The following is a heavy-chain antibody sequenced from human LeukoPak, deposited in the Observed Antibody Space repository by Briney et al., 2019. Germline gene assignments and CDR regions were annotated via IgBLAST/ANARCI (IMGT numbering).Heavy chain of an antibody. CDR2: MNPNSGNT. V-gene: IGHV1-8*01. J-gene: IGHJ4*02. Sequence: ASVKVSCKTSGYTFTSYNINWVRQATGQGLEWMGRMNPNSGNTDSAQKFQGRVTMTRDTSINTAYMELTSLRFEDTAVYYCTRRVGAPGHFDFWGQGTLVTVSS. D-gene: IGHD1-26*01. CDR1: GYTFTSYN. CDR3: TRRVGAPGHFDF.